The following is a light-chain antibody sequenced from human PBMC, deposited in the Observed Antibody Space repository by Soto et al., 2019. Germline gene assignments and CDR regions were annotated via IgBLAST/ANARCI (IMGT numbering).Light chain of an antibody. V-gene: IGKV1-39*01. J-gene: IGKJ5*01. CDR3: QQSYSSPIT. CDR1: QSINSW. CDR2: AAS. Sequence: DIQMTQSPSTLSASVGDTVTITCRASQSINSWLAWYQQKPGKAPKALIYAASSLQSGVPSRFSGSGSGTDFTLTISSLQPEDVATYYCQQSYSSPITFGQGTRLEIK.